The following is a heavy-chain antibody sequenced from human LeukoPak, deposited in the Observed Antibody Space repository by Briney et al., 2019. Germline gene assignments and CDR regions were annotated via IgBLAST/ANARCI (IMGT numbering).Heavy chain of an antibody. D-gene: IGHD6-6*01. CDR3: AKDQWKYSSSSFDH. CDR2: IWYDGYDK. V-gene: IGHV3-33*06. J-gene: IGHJ4*02. CDR1: GFTFSTYG. Sequence: GRSLRLSCAASGFTFSTYGMHWVRQAPGKGLEWVAVIWYDGYDKYYADSVKGRFTISRDNSKNTLYLHMNSLRAEDTALYYCAKDQWKYSSSSFDHWGQGTLVTVSS.